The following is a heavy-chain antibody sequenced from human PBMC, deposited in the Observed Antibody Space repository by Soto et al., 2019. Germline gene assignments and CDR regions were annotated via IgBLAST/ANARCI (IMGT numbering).Heavy chain of an antibody. CDR3: ARGIHYYGSEQIDY. CDR1: GYTFTSYD. CDR2: MNPNSGNT. J-gene: IGHJ4*02. Sequence: ASVKVSCKASGYTFTSYDINWVRQATGQGLEWMGWMNPNSGNTGYAQKFQGRVTMTRNTSISTAYMELSSLRSEDTAVYYCARGIHYYGSEQIDYWGQGTLVTVSS. V-gene: IGHV1-8*01. D-gene: IGHD3-10*01.